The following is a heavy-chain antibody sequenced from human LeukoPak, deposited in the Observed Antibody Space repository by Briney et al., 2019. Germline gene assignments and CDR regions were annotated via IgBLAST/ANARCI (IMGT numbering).Heavy chain of an antibody. V-gene: IGHV3-9*01. J-gene: IGHJ4*02. CDR3: AKDNRRHYTSGPNPDSLH. D-gene: IGHD6-19*01. Sequence: GGSLRLSCAGSGFIFNNYAMHWVRQPPGKGLEWVSGISWDSGSIDYADSMKGRFTISRDNAKNSLYLQMNSLRVEDTAFYYCAKDNRRHYTSGPNPDSLHWGQGALVTVSS. CDR1: GFIFNNYA. CDR2: ISWDSGSI.